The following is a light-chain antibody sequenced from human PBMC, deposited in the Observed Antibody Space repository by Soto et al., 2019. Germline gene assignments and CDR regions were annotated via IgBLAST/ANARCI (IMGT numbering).Light chain of an antibody. CDR2: GAS. J-gene: IGKJ1*01. CDR3: QQSAWT. Sequence: DIVMTQSPGTLSLSPGERATLSCRASQSISSNYLAWYQQKPGQSPRLLIYGASSRATGIPDRFSGRGSGTDFTLTINRLEPEDFAVYYCQQSAWTFGQGTKWDIK. CDR1: QSISSNY. V-gene: IGKV3-20*01.